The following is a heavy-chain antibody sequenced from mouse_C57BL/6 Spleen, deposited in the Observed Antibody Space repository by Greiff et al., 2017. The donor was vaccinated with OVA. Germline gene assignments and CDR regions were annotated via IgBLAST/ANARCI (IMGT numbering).Heavy chain of an antibody. D-gene: IGHD1-1*01. CDR1: GYTFTSYW. Sequence: VQLQQPGAELVKPGASVKLSCKASGYTFTSYWMQWVKQRPGQGLEWIGEIDPSDSYTNYNQKFKGKATLTVDTSSSTAYMQLSSLTSEDSAVYYCARSGIYYYGSSPYYYAMDYWGQGTSVTVSS. CDR2: IDPSDSYT. V-gene: IGHV1-50*01. CDR3: ARSGIYYYGSSPYYYAMDY. J-gene: IGHJ4*01.